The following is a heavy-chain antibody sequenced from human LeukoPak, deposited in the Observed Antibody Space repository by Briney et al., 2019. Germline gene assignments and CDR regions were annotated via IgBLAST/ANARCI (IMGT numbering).Heavy chain of an antibody. Sequence: GASVKVSCKASGYTFTSYGISWVRQAPGQGLEWRGWISAYNGNTNYAQKLQGRVTMTTDTSTSTAYMELRSLRSDDTAVYYCARVEYYYDSSGYPFDYWGQGTLVTVSS. J-gene: IGHJ4*02. D-gene: IGHD3-22*01. CDR3: ARVEYYYDSSGYPFDY. V-gene: IGHV1-18*01. CDR1: GYTFTSYG. CDR2: ISAYNGNT.